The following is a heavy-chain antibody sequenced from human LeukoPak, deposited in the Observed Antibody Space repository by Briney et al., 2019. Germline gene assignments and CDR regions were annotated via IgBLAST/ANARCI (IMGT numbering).Heavy chain of an antibody. CDR2: INPNSGGT. CDR3: ARPSPRYSSSWSWDY. Sequence: ASVKVSCKASGYTFTSYAMNWVRQAPGQGLEWMGWINPNSGGTNYAQKFQGRVTMTRDTSISTAYMELSRLRSDDTAVYYCARPSPRYSSSWSWDYWGQGTLVTVSS. J-gene: IGHJ4*02. V-gene: IGHV1-2*02. D-gene: IGHD6-13*01. CDR1: GYTFTSYA.